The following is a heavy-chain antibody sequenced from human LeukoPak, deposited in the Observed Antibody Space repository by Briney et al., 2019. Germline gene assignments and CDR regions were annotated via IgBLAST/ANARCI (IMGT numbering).Heavy chain of an antibody. CDR3: AKEGYDSSGYYHWFDP. CDR2: IYSGGST. D-gene: IGHD3-22*01. J-gene: IGHJ5*02. V-gene: IGHV3-53*01. CDR1: GFIVSSDY. Sequence: GESLRLSCAVSGFIVSSDYMSWVRQAPGKGLGWVSTIYSGGSTYYADSVKGRFTISRDNSKNTLYLQMNSLRAEDTAVYYCAKEGYDSSGYYHWFDPWGQGTLVTVSS.